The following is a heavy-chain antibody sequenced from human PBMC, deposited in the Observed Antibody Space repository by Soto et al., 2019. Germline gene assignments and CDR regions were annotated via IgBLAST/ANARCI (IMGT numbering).Heavy chain of an antibody. J-gene: IGHJ6*03. V-gene: IGHV1-69*02. Sequence: GASVKVSCKASGGTFSSYTISWVRQAPGQGLEWMGRIIPILGIANYAQKFQGRVTITADKSTSTAYMELSSLRSEDTAVYYCAHERVPYSSSDYYYYYMDVWGKGTTVTVSS. CDR3: AHERVPYSSSDYYYYYMDV. CDR1: GGTFSSYT. D-gene: IGHD6-6*01. CDR2: IIPILGIA.